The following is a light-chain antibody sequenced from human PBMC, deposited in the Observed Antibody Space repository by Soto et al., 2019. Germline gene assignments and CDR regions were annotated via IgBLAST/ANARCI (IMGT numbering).Light chain of an antibody. J-gene: IGKJ2*01. V-gene: IGKV3-20*01. CDR3: QQYGRLGYT. CDR2: GAS. Sequence: EIVLTQSPGTLSLSPGERATLSCRASQSVSSSYLAWYQQKPGQAPRLLIYGASSRATGIPDRFSGSGSGTDFTLTINRLEPEDFAVYYCQQYGRLGYTVGQGTKLEIK. CDR1: QSVSSSY.